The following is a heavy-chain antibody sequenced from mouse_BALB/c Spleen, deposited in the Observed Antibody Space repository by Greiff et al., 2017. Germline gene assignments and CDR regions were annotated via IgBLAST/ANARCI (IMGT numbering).Heavy chain of an antibody. V-gene: IGHV5-17*02. CDR1: GFTFSSFG. CDR2: ISSGSSTI. J-gene: IGHJ3*01. CDR3: ARGDYYGNSY. D-gene: IGHD2-1*01. Sequence: EVQLVESGGGLVQPGGSRKLSCAASGFTFSSFGMHWVRQAPEKGLEWVAYISSGSSTIYYADTVKGRFTISRDNPKNTLFLQMTSLRSEDTAMYYCARGDYYGNSYWGQGTLVTVSA.